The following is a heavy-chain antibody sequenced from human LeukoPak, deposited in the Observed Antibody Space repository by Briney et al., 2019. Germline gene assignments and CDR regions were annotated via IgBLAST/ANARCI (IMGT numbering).Heavy chain of an antibody. J-gene: IGHJ5*02. V-gene: IGHV1-8*03. CDR3: ARGGYYDFWSGYYNWFDP. D-gene: IGHD3-3*01. CDR2: MNRNSGNT. Sequence: TSVKVSCKASGYTFTSYDMHWVRQATGQGLEWIGWMNRNSGNTGYAQKFQGRVTITRNTSISTAYMEMSSLRSEDTAVYYCARGGYYDFWSGYYNWFDPWGQGTLVTVSS. CDR1: GYTFTSYD.